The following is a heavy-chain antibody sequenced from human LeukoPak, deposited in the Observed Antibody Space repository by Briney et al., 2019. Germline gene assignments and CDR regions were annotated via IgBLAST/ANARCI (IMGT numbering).Heavy chain of an antibody. Sequence: PPGGSLRLSCAASRFTFSSYAMSWVRQAPGKGLEWVSTISGSGDITYFADSVKGRFTISRDNAKNSLYPQMNSLRAEDTAVYYCAELGITMIGGVWGKGTTVTISS. V-gene: IGHV3-23*01. CDR1: RFTFSSYA. CDR2: ISGSGDIT. D-gene: IGHD3-10*02. J-gene: IGHJ6*04. CDR3: AELGITMIGGV.